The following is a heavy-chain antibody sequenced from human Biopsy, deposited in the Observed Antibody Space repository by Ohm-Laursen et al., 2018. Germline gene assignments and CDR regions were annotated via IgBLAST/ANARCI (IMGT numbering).Heavy chain of an antibody. Sequence: TQTLTLTSSFSGFSLSSTGMRISWVRQPPGKALECLGRIDWDDDKIYSPSLETRLSLSKDTTTNQVVLTLTDVDPEDTATYYCARTHAHNLGALEFWGQGILVTVSS. CDR2: IDWDDDK. CDR3: ARTHAHNLGALEF. D-gene: IGHD1-1*01. V-gene: IGHV2-70*04. J-gene: IGHJ4*01. CDR1: GFSLSSTGMR.